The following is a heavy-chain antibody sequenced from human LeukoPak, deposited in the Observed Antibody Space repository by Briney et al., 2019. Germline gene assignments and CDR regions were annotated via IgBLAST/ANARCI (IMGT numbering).Heavy chain of an antibody. CDR2: INPSGGST. Sequence: ASVKVSCKASGYTFTSYYMRWVRQAPGQGLEWMGIINPSGGSTSYAQKFQGRVTMTRDTSTSTIYMELSSLRSEDTAVYYCAREGVVVVPALVGPGAAATPDFDYWGQGTLVTVSS. CDR3: AREGVVVVPALVGPGAAATPDFDY. D-gene: IGHD2-2*01. V-gene: IGHV1-46*01. J-gene: IGHJ4*02. CDR1: GYTFTSYY.